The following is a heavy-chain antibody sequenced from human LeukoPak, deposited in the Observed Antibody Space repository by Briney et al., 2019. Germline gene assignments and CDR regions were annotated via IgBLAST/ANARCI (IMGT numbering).Heavy chain of an antibody. J-gene: IGHJ3*02. CDR3: ARLRPYYYDSSGYWDGGDAFDI. CDR1: GGSISSYY. Sequence: SETLSLTCTVSGGSISSYYWSWIRQPPGKGLEWTGYIYYSGSTNYNPSLKSRVTISVDTSKNQFSLKLSSVTAADTAVYYCARLRPYYYDSSGYWDGGDAFDIWGQGTMVTVSS. V-gene: IGHV4-59*08. D-gene: IGHD3-22*01. CDR2: IYYSGST.